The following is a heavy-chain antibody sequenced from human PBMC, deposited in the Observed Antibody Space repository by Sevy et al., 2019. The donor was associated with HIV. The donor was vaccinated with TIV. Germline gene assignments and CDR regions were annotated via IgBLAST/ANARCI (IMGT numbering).Heavy chain of an antibody. Sequence: ATVKVSCKASGYTFTSYDINWVRQATGQGLEWMGWMNPNSGNTGYGQKFQGRVTMTRNTSISTAYMELSSLRSEDTAVYYSSLLVATIYNYWGQGTLVTISS. J-gene: IGHJ4*02. V-gene: IGHV1-8*01. CDR3: SLLVATIYNY. CDR2: MNPNSGNT. D-gene: IGHD1-26*01. CDR1: GYTFTSYD.